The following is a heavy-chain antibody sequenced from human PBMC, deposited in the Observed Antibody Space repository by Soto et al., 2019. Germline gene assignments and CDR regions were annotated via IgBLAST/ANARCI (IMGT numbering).Heavy chain of an antibody. D-gene: IGHD3-10*01. J-gene: IGHJ6*02. Sequence: SETLSLTCAVYGGSFSGYYWSWIRQPPGKGLEWIGEINHSGSTNYNPPLKSRVTISVDTSKNQFSLKLSSVTAADTAVYYCARSCRVWTNSGSYYGYYYYGMDVWGQGTTVTVSS. CDR2: INHSGST. V-gene: IGHV4-34*01. CDR3: ARSCRVWTNSGSYYGYYYYGMDV. CDR1: GGSFSGYY.